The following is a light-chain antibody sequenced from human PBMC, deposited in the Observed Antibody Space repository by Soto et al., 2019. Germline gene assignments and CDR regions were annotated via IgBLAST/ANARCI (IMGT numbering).Light chain of an antibody. CDR2: EVS. Sequence: QSALTQPPSASGSPGQSVTISCTGTSSDIGGYNYVSWYQQHPGKAPKLIIYEVSKWPSGVPDRFSGSKSCNTASLTVSGLQAEDEADYYCSSYAGSNDLLFGGGTKLTVL. J-gene: IGLJ2*01. CDR1: SSDIGGYNY. CDR3: SSYAGSNDLL. V-gene: IGLV2-8*01.